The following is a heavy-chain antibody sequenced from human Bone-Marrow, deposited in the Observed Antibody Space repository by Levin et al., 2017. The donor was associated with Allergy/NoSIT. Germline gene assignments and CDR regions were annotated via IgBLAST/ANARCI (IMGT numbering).Heavy chain of an antibody. V-gene: IGHV3-7*01. Sequence: PGGSLRLSCGASGFTFSSFWMNWVRQAPGKGLEWVANIKPDGNEKYYLDSVEGRFTISRDNGKNSLYLQMNSLRAEDTAVYYCARDPHRGGDFDYWGQGTLVTVSS. CDR1: GFTFSSFW. CDR2: IKPDGNEK. D-gene: IGHD2-21*01. J-gene: IGHJ4*02. CDR3: ARDPHRGGDFDY.